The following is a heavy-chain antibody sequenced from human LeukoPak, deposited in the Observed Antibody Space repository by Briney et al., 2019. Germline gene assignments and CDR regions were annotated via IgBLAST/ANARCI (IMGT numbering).Heavy chain of an antibody. Sequence: GGSLRLSCAASGFTFSSYAMSWVRQAPGKGLEWVANVKQDGSGEYYVDSVKGRFTISRDSAKNSLYLQMNSLRAEDTAVYYCARGDFDCWGQGTLVTVSS. CDR1: GFTFSSYA. CDR2: VKQDGSGE. CDR3: ARGDFDC. J-gene: IGHJ4*02. V-gene: IGHV3-7*03.